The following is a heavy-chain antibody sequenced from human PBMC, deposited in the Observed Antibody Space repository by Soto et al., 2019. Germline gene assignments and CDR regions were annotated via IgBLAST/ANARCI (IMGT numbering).Heavy chain of an antibody. J-gene: IGHJ5*02. CDR1: GYTFTRYT. Sequence: QVQLVQSGAEVKKPGASVKISCKASGYTFTRYTMNWVRQAPGQRLEWMGWINPDNGNTKSSQKFQDRVIITRDTSASTPYMDLSSLRSEDTAVYYCARGIATGQLDPWGQGTLVTVFS. D-gene: IGHD2-15*01. V-gene: IGHV1-3*01. CDR2: INPDNGNT. CDR3: ARGIATGQLDP.